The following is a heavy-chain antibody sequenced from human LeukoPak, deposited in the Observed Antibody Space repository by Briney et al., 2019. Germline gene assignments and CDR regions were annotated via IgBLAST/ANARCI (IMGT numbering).Heavy chain of an antibody. V-gene: IGHV4-59*01. CDR2: IYYSGST. Sequence: SETLSLTCTVSGGSISSYYWSWIRQPPGKGLEWIGYIYYSGSTNYNPSLKSRVTISVDTSKNQFSLKLSPVTAADTAVYYCARIDIVATIWGQGTLVTVSS. CDR1: GGSISSYY. CDR3: ARIDIVATI. J-gene: IGHJ4*02. D-gene: IGHD5-12*01.